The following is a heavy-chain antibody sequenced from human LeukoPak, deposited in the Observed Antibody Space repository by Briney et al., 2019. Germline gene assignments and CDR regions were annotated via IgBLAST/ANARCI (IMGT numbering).Heavy chain of an antibody. V-gene: IGHV1-18*01. CDR3: ARASRGSSRSNVDY. CDR1: GYTFTSYG. Sequence: ASVKVSCRASGYTFTSYGISWVRQAPGQGLEWMGWISAYNGNTNYAQKLQGRVTMTTDTSTSTAYMELRSLRSDDTAVYYCARASRGSSRSNVDYWGQGTLVTVSS. CDR2: ISAYNGNT. D-gene: IGHD6-6*01. J-gene: IGHJ4*02.